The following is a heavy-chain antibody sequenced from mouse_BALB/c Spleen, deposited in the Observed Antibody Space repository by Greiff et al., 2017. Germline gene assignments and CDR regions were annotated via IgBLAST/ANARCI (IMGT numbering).Heavy chain of an antibody. CDR2: ISSGGST. Sequence: EVKLVESGGGLVKPGGSLKLSCAASGFTFSSYAMSWVRQTPEKRLEWVASISSGGSTYYPDSVKGRFTISRDNARNILYLQMSSLRSEDTAMYYCARGGGAWFAYWGRGTLVAVSA. J-gene: IGHJ3*01. CDR3: ARGGGAWFAY. CDR1: GFTFSSYA. V-gene: IGHV5-6-5*01.